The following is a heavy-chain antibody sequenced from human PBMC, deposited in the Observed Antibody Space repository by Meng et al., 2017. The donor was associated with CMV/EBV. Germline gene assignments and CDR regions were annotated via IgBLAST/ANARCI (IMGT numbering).Heavy chain of an antibody. Sequence: VHLQEAGPGLVKPSETLSLTCTVSGGSISSYYWSWIRQPPGKGLEWIGYIYYSGSTNYNPSLKSRVTISVDTSKNQFSLKLSSVTAADTAVYYCAREGPGSGWYHWFDPWGQGTLVTVSS. CDR1: GGSISSYY. CDR2: IYYSGST. J-gene: IGHJ5*02. D-gene: IGHD6-19*01. V-gene: IGHV4-59*01. CDR3: AREGPGSGWYHWFDP.